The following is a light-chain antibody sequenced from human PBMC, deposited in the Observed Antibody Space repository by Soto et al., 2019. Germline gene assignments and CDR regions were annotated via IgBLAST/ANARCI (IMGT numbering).Light chain of an antibody. CDR1: QSIGLA. V-gene: IGKV3-11*01. CDR2: DAT. Sequence: EIVLTQSPATLSLSPGERATLSCRASQSIGLAIAWYQHKPGQAPRLLILDATQRATGIPARFRGSGSGTDVTLSSSSLAPEDFAVYYCQQRTDRPPWTFGQGTKVESK. J-gene: IGKJ1*01. CDR3: QQRTDRPPWT.